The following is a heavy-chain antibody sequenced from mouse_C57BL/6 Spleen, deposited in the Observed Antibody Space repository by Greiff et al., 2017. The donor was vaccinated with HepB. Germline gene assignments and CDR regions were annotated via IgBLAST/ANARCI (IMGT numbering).Heavy chain of an antibody. CDR1: GYTFTSYW. Sequence: VQLQQPGAELVMPGASVKLSCKASGYTFTSYWMHWVKQRPGQGLEWIGEIDPSDSYTNYNQKFKGKSTLTVDKSSSTAYMQLSSLTSEDSAVYYCARSRNYGSSFVDYWGQGTTLTVSS. CDR3: ARSRNYGSSFVDY. J-gene: IGHJ2*01. V-gene: IGHV1-69*01. CDR2: IDPSDSYT. D-gene: IGHD1-1*01.